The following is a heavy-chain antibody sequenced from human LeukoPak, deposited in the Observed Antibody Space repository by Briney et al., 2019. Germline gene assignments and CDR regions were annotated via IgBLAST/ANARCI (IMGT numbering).Heavy chain of an antibody. Sequence: SETLSLTCAVYGGSFSGYYWSRIRQPPGKGLEWIGEINHSGSTNYNPSLKSRVTISVDTSKNQFSLKLSSVTAADTAVYYCARGVARNYYGSGSPLGYWGQGTLVTVSS. CDR3: ARGVARNYYGSGSPLGY. V-gene: IGHV4-34*01. CDR1: GGSFSGYY. J-gene: IGHJ4*02. D-gene: IGHD3-10*01. CDR2: INHSGST.